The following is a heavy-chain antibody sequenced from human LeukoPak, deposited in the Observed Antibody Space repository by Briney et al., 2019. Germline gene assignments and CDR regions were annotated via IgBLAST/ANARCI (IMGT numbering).Heavy chain of an antibody. D-gene: IGHD3-3*01. CDR2: ISWDGGST. CDR3: AKDIGKNPPYDFWSGCLDY. Sequence: GGSLRLSCAASGFTFDDYTMHWVRQAPGKGLEWVSLISWDGGSTYYADSVKGRFTISRDNSKNSLYLQMNSLRTEDTALYYCAKDIGKNPPYDFWSGCLDYWGQGTLVTVSS. J-gene: IGHJ4*02. CDR1: GFTFDDYT. V-gene: IGHV3-43*01.